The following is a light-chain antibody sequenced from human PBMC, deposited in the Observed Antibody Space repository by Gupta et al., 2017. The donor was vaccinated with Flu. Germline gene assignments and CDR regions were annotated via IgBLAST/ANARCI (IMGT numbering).Light chain of an antibody. CDR2: WAS. V-gene: IGKV4-1*01. CDR1: QSDVNSCDNKNY. J-gene: IGKJ1*01. Sequence: SLGARATINCKSSQSDVNSCDNKNYLDSYQHKPGQPPNLLIYWASTPESAVPDRFSGSASATSFTLTISILHAEDVAVYYCQQDYATPWTFGQGTKLGLK. CDR3: QQDYATPWT.